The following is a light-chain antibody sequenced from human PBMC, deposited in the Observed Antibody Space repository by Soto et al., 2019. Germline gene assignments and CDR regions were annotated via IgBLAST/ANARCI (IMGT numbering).Light chain of an antibody. V-gene: IGKV3D-20*02. CDR2: DAS. Sequence: EIVLMQSPGTLSLSPGERATLSCRASQTVSNNYLAWYQQKPGRAPRLLIFDASTRATGISDRFSGSGSGTDFTLTISRLEPEDFAVYYCQQYNNWPHTFGQGTKVDIK. CDR3: QQYNNWPHT. J-gene: IGKJ1*01. CDR1: QTVSNNY.